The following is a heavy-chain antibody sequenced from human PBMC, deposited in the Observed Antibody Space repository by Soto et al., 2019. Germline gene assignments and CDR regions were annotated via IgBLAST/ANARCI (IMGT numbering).Heavy chain of an antibody. CDR1: GGTFSRNA. Sequence: QVQLVQSGAEVKKYGSSVKVSCKASGGTFSRNAISWVRQAPGQGLEWMGGITPMFGTANYAQRFQGRVMITADESPSTAYMQLRSLRSDDTAVYYCAQPLGLAVAGPGRFDLWGRGTLVTVSS. CDR3: AQPLGLAVAGPGRFDL. D-gene: IGHD6-19*01. V-gene: IGHV1-69*12. CDR2: ITPMFGTA. J-gene: IGHJ2*01.